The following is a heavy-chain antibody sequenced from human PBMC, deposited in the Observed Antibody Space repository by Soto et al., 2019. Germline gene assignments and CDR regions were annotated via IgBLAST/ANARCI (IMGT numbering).Heavy chain of an antibody. CDR1: GGTFSSYA. J-gene: IGHJ5*02. D-gene: IGHD1-26*01. CDR3: ARETRLYSGSVDWFDP. V-gene: IGHV1-69*06. Sequence: QVQLVQSGAEVKKPGSSVKVSCKASGGTFSSYAISWVRQAPGQGLEWMGGIIPIFGTANYAQKFQGRLTITADKSTSTAYMELSSLRSEDTAVYYCARETRLYSGSVDWFDPWGQGTLVTVSS. CDR2: IIPIFGTA.